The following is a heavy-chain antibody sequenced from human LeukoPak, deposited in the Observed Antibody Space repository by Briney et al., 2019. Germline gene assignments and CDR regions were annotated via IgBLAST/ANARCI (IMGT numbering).Heavy chain of an antibody. D-gene: IGHD2-2*01. V-gene: IGHV4-4*07. J-gene: IGHJ5*02. CDR3: AREFLLGSTLFDP. CDR1: GGSISTYS. CDR2: IFASGST. Sequence: PSETLSLTCTISGGSISTYSWNWIRQPAGKGLEWIGRIFASGSTKYNPSLKSRVTMSVETSKNQFSLKLSSVTAADTAVYYCAREFLLGSTLFDPWGQGTLVTVSS.